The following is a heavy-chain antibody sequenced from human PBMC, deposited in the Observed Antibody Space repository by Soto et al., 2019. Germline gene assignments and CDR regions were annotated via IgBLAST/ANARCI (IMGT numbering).Heavy chain of an antibody. CDR2: IVVGSGNT. Sequence: SVKVSCKASGFTFTSSAVQWVRQARGQRLEWIGWIVVGSGNTNYAQKFQERVTITRDMSTSTAYMELSSLRSEDTAVYYCAAEMPGGEIWFDPWGQGTLVTVSS. D-gene: IGHD2-21*01. CDR1: GFTFTSSA. CDR3: AAEMPGGEIWFDP. V-gene: IGHV1-58*01. J-gene: IGHJ5*02.